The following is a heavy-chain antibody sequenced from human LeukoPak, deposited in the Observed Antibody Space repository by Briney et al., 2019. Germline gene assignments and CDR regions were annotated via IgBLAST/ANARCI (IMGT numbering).Heavy chain of an antibody. D-gene: IGHD3-3*01. Sequence: GGSLRLSCAASGFTFSSYWMSWVRQAPGKGLEWVANIKQDGSEKYYVDSVKGRFTISRDNAKNSLYLQMNSLRAEDTAVYYCARGCHDFWSGNDAFDIWGQGTMVTVSS. CDR2: IKQDGSEK. J-gene: IGHJ3*02. V-gene: IGHV3-7*01. CDR3: ARGCHDFWSGNDAFDI. CDR1: GFTFSSYW.